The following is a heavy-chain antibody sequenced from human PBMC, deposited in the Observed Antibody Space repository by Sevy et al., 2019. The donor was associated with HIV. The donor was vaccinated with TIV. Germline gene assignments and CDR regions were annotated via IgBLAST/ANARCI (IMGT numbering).Heavy chain of an antibody. V-gene: IGHV3-48*02. J-gene: IGHJ3*02. D-gene: IGHD3-22*01. CDR3: ARGGSYYYDSSGYIDAFDI. CDR2: ISSSSSTI. CDR1: GFTFSSYS. Sequence: GGSLRLSRAASGFTFSSYSMNWVRQAPGKGLEWVSYISSSSSTIYYADSVKGRFTISRDNAKNSLYLQMNSLRDEDTAVYYCARGGSYYYDSSGYIDAFDIWGQGTMVTVSS.